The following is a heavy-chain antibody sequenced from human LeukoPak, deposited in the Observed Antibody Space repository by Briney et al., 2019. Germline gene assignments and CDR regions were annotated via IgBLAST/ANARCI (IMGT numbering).Heavy chain of an antibody. Sequence: PSETLSLTCTVSGGSISSDSYYWTWIRQPAGKGLGWIGRIYNSGSTNYNPSLKSRVAISVDTSKNQFFLKLSSVTAADTAVYYCAITTNWLPDAFDIWGQGTMVTVSS. V-gene: IGHV4-61*02. D-gene: IGHD1-1*01. J-gene: IGHJ3*02. CDR1: GGSISSDSYY. CDR3: AITTNWLPDAFDI. CDR2: IYNSGST.